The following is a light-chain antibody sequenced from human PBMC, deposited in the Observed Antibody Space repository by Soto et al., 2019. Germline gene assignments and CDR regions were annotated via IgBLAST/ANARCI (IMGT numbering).Light chain of an antibody. V-gene: IGKV3-20*01. J-gene: IGKJ5*01. CDR2: LXX. Sequence: GLTQTARNIALSGEGGDPGCRSTSKKNSSSHLACYQQKPFHSXXLLXHLXXXRSTGITDRISGSGSGTDFTLTISRLEPEDFAVYYCQQYGSSPIIFGQG. CDR3: QQYGSSPII. CDR1: KKNSSSH.